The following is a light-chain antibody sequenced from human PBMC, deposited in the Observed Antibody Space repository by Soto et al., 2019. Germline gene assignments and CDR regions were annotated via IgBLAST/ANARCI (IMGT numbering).Light chain of an antibody. V-gene: IGLV1-40*01. CDR2: GNS. J-gene: IGLJ1*01. CDR3: QSYDSSLSGYV. CDR1: SSNIGAGYD. Sequence: HSALTKPPSVSGAAGQRVTISCTGSSSNIGAGYDVHWYQQLPGTAPKLLIYGNSNRPSGVPDRFSGSKSGTSASLAITGLQAEDEADYYCQSYDSSLSGYVFGTGTKVTVL.